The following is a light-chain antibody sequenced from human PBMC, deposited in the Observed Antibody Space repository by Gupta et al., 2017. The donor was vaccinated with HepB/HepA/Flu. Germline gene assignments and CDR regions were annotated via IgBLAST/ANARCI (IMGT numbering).Light chain of an antibody. CDR1: QRVSTIS. Sequence: EIVLTHSPGTLPMSPGERVALSCRASQRVSTISLDWFQQKVGKAPRLLIYGASNRATGIPDRFTGSGSGTDFTLTISRLEPEDFAVYFCQQHDKEPWTFGRGTKVEI. J-gene: IGKJ1*01. V-gene: IGKV3-20*01. CDR3: QQHDKEPWT. CDR2: GAS.